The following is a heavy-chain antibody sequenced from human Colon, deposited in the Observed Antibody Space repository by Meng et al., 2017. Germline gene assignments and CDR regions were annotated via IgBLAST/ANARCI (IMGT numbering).Heavy chain of an antibody. J-gene: IGHJ4*02. CDR1: GFTFTSYW. V-gene: IGHV3-74*01. Sequence: GGSLRLSCAASGFTFTSYWMHWVRQAPGKGLVWISKINTDGSSTTYADSVKGRFTISRDNAKNTLYLEMSGLRAEDTAVYYCTRDLGAGSYYGYWGQGTLVTVSS. CDR2: INTDGSST. CDR3: TRDLGAGSYYGY. D-gene: IGHD1-26*01.